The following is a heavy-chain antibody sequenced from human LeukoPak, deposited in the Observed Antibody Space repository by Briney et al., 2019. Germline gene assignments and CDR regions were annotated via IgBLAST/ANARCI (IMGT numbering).Heavy chain of an antibody. J-gene: IGHJ4*02. CDR1: GFTFSSYA. Sequence: GGSLRLSCAASGFTFSSYAMSWVRQAPGKGLEWVSAISGSGGSTYYADPVKGRFTISRDNSKNTLYLQMNSLRAEDTAVYYCAKGPIVVVITTSFDYWGQGTLVTVSS. CDR2: ISGSGGST. CDR3: AKGPIVVVITTSFDY. D-gene: IGHD3-22*01. V-gene: IGHV3-23*01.